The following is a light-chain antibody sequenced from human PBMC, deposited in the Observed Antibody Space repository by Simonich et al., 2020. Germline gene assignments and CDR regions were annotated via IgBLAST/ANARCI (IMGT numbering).Light chain of an antibody. CDR2: DVS. CDR3: SSYTSSTWGV. J-gene: IGLJ3*02. V-gene: IGLV2-14*03. Sequence: QSALTQPASVSGSPGQSSTISCTGTSSDVGGYNYVSWYQQHPGKAPKPMIYDVSNRPSGVSNRFSGSKSGNTASLTISGLQAEDEADYYCSSYTSSTWGVFGGGTKLTVL. CDR1: SSDVGGYNY.